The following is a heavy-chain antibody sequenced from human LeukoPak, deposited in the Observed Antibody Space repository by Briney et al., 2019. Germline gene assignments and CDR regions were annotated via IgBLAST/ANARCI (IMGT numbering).Heavy chain of an antibody. Sequence: GGSLRLSCAASGFTFSDYYMSWIRQAPGKGLEWVSTISRTSDTTYYADSVKGRFTISRDNSKNTLYLQMNSLRAEDTAIYYCAKVAYYYASGSYYPDDYWGQGTLVTVSS. CDR1: GFTFSDYY. V-gene: IGHV3-23*01. J-gene: IGHJ4*02. D-gene: IGHD3-10*01. CDR2: ISRTSDTT. CDR3: AKVAYYYASGSYYPDDY.